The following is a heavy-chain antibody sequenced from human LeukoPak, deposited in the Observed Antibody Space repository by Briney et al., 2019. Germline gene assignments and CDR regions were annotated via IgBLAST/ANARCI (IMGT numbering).Heavy chain of an antibody. V-gene: IGHV4-4*07. CDR3: ARELTLTTAFDI. D-gene: IGHD1/OR15-1a*01. Sequence: SDTLSLICTVSCGSVLTYSWSWIRQPAGGGLEWIGRFYTNGSTNYNPSRKTRSTLSIAKSKNHFFLKLSAVTAADTAVYYCARELTLTTAFDIWGQGTVVTVSS. CDR1: CGSVLTYS. CDR2: FYTNGST. J-gene: IGHJ3*02.